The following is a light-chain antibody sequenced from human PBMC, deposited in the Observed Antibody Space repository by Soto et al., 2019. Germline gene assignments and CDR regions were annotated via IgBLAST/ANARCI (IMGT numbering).Light chain of an antibody. CDR2: GAS. CDR3: QQYNNWPQT. V-gene: IGKV3-15*01. J-gene: IGKJ2*01. Sequence: EIVMTQSPATLSVSPGERATLSRRASQSVSSNLAWYQQKPGQAPRLLIYGASTRATGIPARFSGSGSGTEFTLTISSLQSEDFAVYYCQQYNNWPQTFGQGTKVDIK. CDR1: QSVSSN.